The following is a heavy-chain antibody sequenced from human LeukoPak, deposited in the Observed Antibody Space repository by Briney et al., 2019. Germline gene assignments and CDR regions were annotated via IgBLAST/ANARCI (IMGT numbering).Heavy chain of an antibody. CDR2: ISTGGNT. CDR1: GGSISGYN. V-gene: IGHV4-4*07. D-gene: IGHD2-2*01. J-gene: IGHJ4*02. Sequence: PSETLSLTCTLSGGSISGYNWNWIRQPAGKGLEWIGRISTGGNTAYNPSLKSRITLSLDTTKNQLSLNLTSVTAADTAMYYCARSLVGSTYFDYWGQGTLVTVSS. CDR3: ARSLVGSTYFDY.